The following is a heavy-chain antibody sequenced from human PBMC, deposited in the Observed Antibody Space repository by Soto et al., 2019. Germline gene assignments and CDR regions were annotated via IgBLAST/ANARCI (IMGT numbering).Heavy chain of an antibody. J-gene: IGHJ5*02. CDR2: IYYSGST. CDR1: DGSISSSSYY. D-gene: IGHD3-9*01. CDR3: ASLIFYDTSGVP. Sequence: SETLSLTCTVSDGSISSSSYYWGWIRQPPGKGLEWIGSIYYSGSTYYNPSLKSRVTISVDTSKNQFSLKLSSVTAADTAVYYCASLIFYDTSGVPWGQGTLVTVSS. V-gene: IGHV4-39*01.